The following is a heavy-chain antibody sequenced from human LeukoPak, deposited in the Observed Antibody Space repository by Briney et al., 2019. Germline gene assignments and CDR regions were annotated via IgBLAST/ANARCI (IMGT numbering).Heavy chain of an antibody. D-gene: IGHD6-19*01. Sequence: TGGSLRLSCAASGFTFSSYGMEWVRQAPGKGLEWVGVISYDGSDKNYADSVKGRFTISRDNSIDTLYLQMNSLRAEDTAVYYCSRAVYRSGGYYFDYWGQGILVTVSS. CDR3: SRAVYRSGGYYFDY. CDR1: GFTFSSYG. V-gene: IGHV3-30*03. CDR2: ISYDGSDK. J-gene: IGHJ4*02.